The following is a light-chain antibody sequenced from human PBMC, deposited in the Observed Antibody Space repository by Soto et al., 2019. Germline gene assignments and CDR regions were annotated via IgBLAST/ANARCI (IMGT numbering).Light chain of an antibody. Sequence: DFVMTQSPLSLPVTPGEPASISCRSSQSLLHSAGYNYLDWYLQKPGQSPQLLIYLGSNRASGVPDRFSGSGSGTDFTLKISRVEAEDVGVYYCMQALQTPWTFGQGTKVEIK. CDR3: MQALQTPWT. CDR2: LGS. CDR1: QSLLHSAGYNY. V-gene: IGKV2-28*01. J-gene: IGKJ1*01.